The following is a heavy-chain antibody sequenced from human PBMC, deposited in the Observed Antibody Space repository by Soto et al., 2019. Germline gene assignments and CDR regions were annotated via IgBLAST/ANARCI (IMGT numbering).Heavy chain of an antibody. CDR3: ARLCYSTYFDY. V-gene: IGHV4-59*08. D-gene: IGHD2-15*01. J-gene: IGHJ4*02. CDR2: IYYSGST. CDR1: GGTISSLY. Sequence: PSETLSLTCSVAGGTISSLYWRWIRQPPGKGLEWIGYIYYSGSTNYNPSLKSRVTISVDTSKNQFSLKLSSVTAADTAVYYCARLCYSTYFDYWGQGTLVTVSS.